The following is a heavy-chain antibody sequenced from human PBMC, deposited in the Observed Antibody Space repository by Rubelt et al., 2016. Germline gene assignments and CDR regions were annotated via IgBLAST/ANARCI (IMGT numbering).Heavy chain of an antibody. CDR3: ARDTVRGGSASAPTLFPLVSCENAPSDTSSVAVXCLAQDV. V-gene: IGHV4-38-2*02. D-gene: IGHD6-25*01. J-gene: IGHJ6*01. CDR2: IYHSGST. CDR1: GGSISSGYY. Sequence: QVQLQESGPGLVKPSQTLSLTCTVSGGSISSGYYWGWIRQPPGKGLEWIGSIYHSGSTYYNPSLRSRVTISVDTSKNQFSLRRSSVTAADTAVYYCARDTVRGGSASAPTLFPLVSCENAPSDTSSVAVXCLAQDV.